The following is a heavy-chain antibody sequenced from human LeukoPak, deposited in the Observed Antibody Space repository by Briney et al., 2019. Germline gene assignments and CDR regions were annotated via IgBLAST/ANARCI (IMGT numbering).Heavy chain of an antibody. CDR2: ISGSGGST. V-gene: IGHV3-23*01. D-gene: IGHD3-10*01. J-gene: IGHJ4*02. Sequence: GGSLRLSCAASGFTFSSYWMSWVRQAPGKGLEWVSAISGSGGSTYYADSVKGRFTISRDNSKNTLYLQMNSLRAEDTAVYYCAKVQWFGELLSENDYWGQGTLVTVSS. CDR3: AKVQWFGELLSENDY. CDR1: GFTFSSYW.